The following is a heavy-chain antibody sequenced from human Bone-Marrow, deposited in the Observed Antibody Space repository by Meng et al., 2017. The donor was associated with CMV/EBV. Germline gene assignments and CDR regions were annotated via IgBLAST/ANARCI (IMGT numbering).Heavy chain of an antibody. CDR3: AREGKGLDV. Sequence: GGSLRLSCAASGFTFSSYEMSWVRQAPGKGLEWISYISVSGSTIYSADSVRGRFTISRDNAKNSLYLQMNSLRAEDTAIYYCAREGKGLDVWGQGTTVTVSS. V-gene: IGHV3-48*03. CDR2: ISVSGSTI. J-gene: IGHJ6*02. CDR1: GFTFSSYE.